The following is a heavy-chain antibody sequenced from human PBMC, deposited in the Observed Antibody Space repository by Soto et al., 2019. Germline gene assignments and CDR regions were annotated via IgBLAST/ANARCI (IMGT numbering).Heavy chain of an antibody. CDR1: GFTFSSYS. D-gene: IGHD3-9*01. CDR3: ARAPYDILTGPAWDWFDP. Sequence: PGGSLRLSCAASGFTFSSYSMNWVRQAPGKGLEWVSSISSSSSYIYYADSVKGRFTISRDNAKNSLYLQMNSLRAEDTAVYYCARAPYDILTGPAWDWFDPWGQGTLVTVSS. V-gene: IGHV3-21*01. J-gene: IGHJ5*02. CDR2: ISSSSSYI.